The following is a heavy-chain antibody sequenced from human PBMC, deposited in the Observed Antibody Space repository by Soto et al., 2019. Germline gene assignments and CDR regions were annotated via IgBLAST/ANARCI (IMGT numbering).Heavy chain of an antibody. Sequence: GGSLRLSCAASGFTFSSYEMNWVRQAPGKGLEWVSYISSSGSTIYYADSVKGRFTISRDNAKNSLYLQMNSLRAEDTAVYYCASSQLVPYYYYGMDVWGQGTTVTVSS. CDR1: GFTFSSYE. CDR2: ISSSGSTI. V-gene: IGHV3-48*03. CDR3: ASSQLVPYYYYGMDV. J-gene: IGHJ6*02. D-gene: IGHD6-13*01.